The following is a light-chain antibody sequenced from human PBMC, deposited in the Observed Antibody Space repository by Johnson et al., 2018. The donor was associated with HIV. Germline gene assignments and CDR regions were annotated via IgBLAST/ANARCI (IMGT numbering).Light chain of an antibody. CDR3: GTWDSSLSADG. V-gene: IGLV1-51*01. Sequence: QSVLTQPPSVSAAPGQKVTISCSGSSSNIGNNYVSWYQQLPGTAPKLLIYDNNNLPSGIPDRFSGSQSGNSATLGITGIQTGDEADYYCGTWDSSLSADGFGTGTKVTVL. CDR2: DNN. CDR1: SSNIGNNY. J-gene: IGLJ1*01.